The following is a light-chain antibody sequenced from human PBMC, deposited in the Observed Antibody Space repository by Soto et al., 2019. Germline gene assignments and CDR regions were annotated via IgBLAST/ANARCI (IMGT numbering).Light chain of an antibody. CDR2: GAS. CDR3: QQYGTSPLFT. V-gene: IGKV3-20*01. Sequence: EIVLTQSPGTLSLSPGERATLSCRASQSVSSSYLAWYQQKPGQAPRLLIYGASNRASGISDRFSGSGSGTDFTLNISRREPEDFAVYYCQQYGTSPLFTFGPGTTVDLK. J-gene: IGKJ3*01. CDR1: QSVSSSY.